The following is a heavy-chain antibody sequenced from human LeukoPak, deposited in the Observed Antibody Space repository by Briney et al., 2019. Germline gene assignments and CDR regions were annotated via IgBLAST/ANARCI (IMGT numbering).Heavy chain of an antibody. Sequence: GGSLRLSCAASGFTFSSYGMHWVRQAPGKGLEWVAFIRYDGSNKYYADSVKGRFTISRDNSKNTLYLQMNSLRAEDTAVYYCAKDMRPYYYDSSGYHSTGQGFDYWGQGTLVTVSS. D-gene: IGHD3-22*01. J-gene: IGHJ4*02. V-gene: IGHV3-30*02. CDR1: GFTFSSYG. CDR2: IRYDGSNK. CDR3: AKDMRPYYYDSSGYHSTGQGFDY.